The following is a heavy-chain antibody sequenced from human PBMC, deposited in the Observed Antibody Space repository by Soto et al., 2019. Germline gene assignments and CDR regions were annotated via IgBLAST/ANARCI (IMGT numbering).Heavy chain of an antibody. CDR2: IYWNDDK. D-gene: IGHD2-2*02. Sequence: SGPTLVNPTQTLTLTCTFSGFSLSTSGVGVGWIRQPPGKALEWLALIYWNDDKRYSPSLKSRLTITKDTSKNQVVLTMTNMDPVDTATYYCAHKTSCSSTSCYNRWFDPWGQGTLVTAPQ. V-gene: IGHV2-5*01. CDR3: AHKTSCSSTSCYNRWFDP. J-gene: IGHJ5*02. CDR1: GFSLSTSGVG.